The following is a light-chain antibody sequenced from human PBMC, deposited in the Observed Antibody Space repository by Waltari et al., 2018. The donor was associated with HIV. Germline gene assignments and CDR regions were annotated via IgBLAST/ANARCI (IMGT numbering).Light chain of an antibody. CDR2: DVS. CDR1: SSDVGGYNY. Sequence: QSALTQPASVSGSPGQSITISCTGTSSDVGGYNYVSWYQQHPGKAPKLMIYDVSTRPTGVSNRVSGSKSGNTASLTISGLQAEDEADYYCSSYTSSSVVFGGGTKLTVL. V-gene: IGLV2-14*03. J-gene: IGLJ2*01. CDR3: SSYTSSSVV.